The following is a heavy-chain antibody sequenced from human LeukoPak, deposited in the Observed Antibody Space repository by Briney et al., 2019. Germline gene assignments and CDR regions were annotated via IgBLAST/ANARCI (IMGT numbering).Heavy chain of an antibody. CDR1: GFTFSSYE. J-gene: IGHJ3*02. Sequence: GGSLRLSCAASGFTFSSYEMNWVRQAPGKGLEWVSYISSSGSTIYYADSVKGRFTISRDNAKNSLYLQMNSLRAEDTAVYYCARLGFSSCSGGSCYPIWGQGTMVTVSS. V-gene: IGHV3-48*03. D-gene: IGHD2-15*01. CDR3: ARLGFSSCSGGSCYPI. CDR2: ISSSGSTI.